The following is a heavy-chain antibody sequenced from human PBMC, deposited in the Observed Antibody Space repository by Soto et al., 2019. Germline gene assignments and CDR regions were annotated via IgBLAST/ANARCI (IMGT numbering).Heavy chain of an antibody. J-gene: IGHJ5*02. D-gene: IGHD6-19*01. V-gene: IGHV3-23*01. CDR1: GFTFSSYA. CDR3: AKGDSSGSVTGWFDP. CDR2: ISGSGGST. Sequence: VGSLRLSCAASGFTFSSYAMSWVRQAPGKGLEWVSAISGSGGSTYYADSVKGRFTISRDNSKNTLYLQMNSLRAEDTAVYYCAKGDSSGSVTGWFDPWGQGTLVTVSS.